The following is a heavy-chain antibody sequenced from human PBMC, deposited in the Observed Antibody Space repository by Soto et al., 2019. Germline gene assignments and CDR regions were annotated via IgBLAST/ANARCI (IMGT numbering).Heavy chain of an antibody. CDR3: ARERYYDFWSGYIPNDAFDI. V-gene: IGHV3-33*01. D-gene: IGHD3-3*01. J-gene: IGHJ3*02. Sequence: GGSLRLSCAASGFTFSSYGMHWVRQAPGKGLEWVAVIWYDGSNKYYADSVKGRFTISRDNSKNTLYLQMNSLRAEDTAVYYCARERYYDFWSGYIPNDAFDIWGQGTMVTVSS. CDR1: GFTFSSYG. CDR2: IWYDGSNK.